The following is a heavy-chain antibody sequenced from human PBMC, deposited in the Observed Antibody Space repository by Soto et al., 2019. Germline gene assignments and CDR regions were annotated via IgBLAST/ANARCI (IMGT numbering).Heavy chain of an antibody. D-gene: IGHD4-17*01. Sequence: PGESLKISYKGSGYSFTSYWIGWVRQMPGKGLEWMGIIYPGDSDTRYSPSFQGQVTISADKSISTAYLQWSSLKASDTAMYYCARHVLSVGYGDYEGIDYWGQGTLVTVSS. CDR1: GYSFTSYW. CDR3: ARHVLSVGYGDYEGIDY. V-gene: IGHV5-51*01. J-gene: IGHJ4*02. CDR2: IYPGDSDT.